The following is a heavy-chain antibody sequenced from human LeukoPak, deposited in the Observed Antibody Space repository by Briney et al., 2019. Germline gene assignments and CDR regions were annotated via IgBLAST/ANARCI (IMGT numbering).Heavy chain of an antibody. Sequence: AGGSLRLSCEASGFSFSDHWMGWVRQAPGKGLECVANIKHDGSETEYVDSVKGRFTISRVNAKNSVYLEMSSLRAEDTAVYYCAKWRWRQSEYEDWGQGTLVTVSS. CDR2: IKHDGSET. CDR3: AKWRWRQSEYED. V-gene: IGHV3-7*01. J-gene: IGHJ4*02. D-gene: IGHD5-24*01. CDR1: GFSFSDHW.